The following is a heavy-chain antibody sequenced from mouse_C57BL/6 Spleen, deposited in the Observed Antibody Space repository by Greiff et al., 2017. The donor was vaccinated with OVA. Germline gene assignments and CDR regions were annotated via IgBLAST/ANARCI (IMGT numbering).Heavy chain of an antibody. J-gene: IGHJ3*01. Sequence: LQESGAELVKPGASVKISCKASGYAFSSYWMNWVKQRPGKGLEWIGQIYPGDGDTNYNGKFKGKATLTADKSSSTAYMQLSSLTSEDSAVYFCASPYDYEPWFAYWGQGTLVTVSA. CDR2: IYPGDGDT. CDR1: GYAFSSYW. V-gene: IGHV1-80*01. CDR3: ASPYDYEPWFAY. D-gene: IGHD2-4*01.